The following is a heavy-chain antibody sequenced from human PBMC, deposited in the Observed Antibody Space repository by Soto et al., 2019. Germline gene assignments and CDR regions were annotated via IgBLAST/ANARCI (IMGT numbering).Heavy chain of an antibody. CDR3: ARPSYYYDSSGYYDY. D-gene: IGHD3-22*01. V-gene: IGHV3-7*03. CDR2: IKQDGSEK. Sequence: EVQLVESGGGLVQPGGSLRLSCAASGFTFSSSWMSWVRQAPGKGLEWVANIKQDGSEKYYVDSVKARFTISRNNAKNSLYLQMNSLRAEDTAVYYCARPSYYYDSSGYYDYWGQGTLVTVSS. J-gene: IGHJ4*02. CDR1: GFTFSSSW.